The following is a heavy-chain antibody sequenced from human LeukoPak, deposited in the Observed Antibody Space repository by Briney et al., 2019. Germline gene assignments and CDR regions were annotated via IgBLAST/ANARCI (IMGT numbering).Heavy chain of an antibody. J-gene: IGHJ4*02. CDR2: ISGSGGST. V-gene: IGHV3-23*01. CDR1: GFTFSSYA. D-gene: IGHD3-3*01. Sequence: GGSLRLSCAASGFTFSSYAMSWVRQAPGKGLEWVSAISGSGGSTYYAGSVKGRFTISRDNSKNTLYLQMNSLRAEDTAVYYCATCRNDFWSGYSALDYWGQGTLVTVSS. CDR3: ATCRNDFWSGYSALDY.